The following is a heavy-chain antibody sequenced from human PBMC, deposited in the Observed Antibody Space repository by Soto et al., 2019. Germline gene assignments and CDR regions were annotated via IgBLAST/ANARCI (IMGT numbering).Heavy chain of an antibody. Sequence: PSETLSLTCTVSGDFISYYSWVWIRQSAGKGLEWIGRVSSTGTIFYNPSLKSRATMSVDTSKNQFSLKLTSVNAADTAVYYCARVGRYPHGEIEWGQGTLVTVSS. D-gene: IGHD3-9*01. CDR2: VSSTGTI. CDR1: GDFISYYS. J-gene: IGHJ4*02. V-gene: IGHV4-4*07. CDR3: ARVGRYPHGEIE.